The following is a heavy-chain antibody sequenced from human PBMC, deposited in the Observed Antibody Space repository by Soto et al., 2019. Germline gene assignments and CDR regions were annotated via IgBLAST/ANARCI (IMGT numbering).Heavy chain of an antibody. Sequence: GGSLRLSCAASGFTFSSYEMNWVRQAPGKGLEWVSYISSSGSTIYYADSVKGRFTISRDNAKNSLYLQMNSLRAEDTAVYYCARDSSGYQNTFDYWGQRTLVTVSS. J-gene: IGHJ4*02. V-gene: IGHV3-48*03. CDR3: ARDSSGYQNTFDY. CDR2: ISSSGSTI. D-gene: IGHD3-22*01. CDR1: GFTFSSYE.